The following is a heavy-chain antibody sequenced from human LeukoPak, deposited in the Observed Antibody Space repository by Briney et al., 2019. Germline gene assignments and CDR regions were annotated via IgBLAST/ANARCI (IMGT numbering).Heavy chain of an antibody. D-gene: IGHD2-15*01. Sequence: ASVKVSCKASGYTFTSYYMHWVRQAPGQGLEWMGIINPSGGSTSYAQKFQGRVTMTRDTSTSTVYMELSSLRSEDTAVYYCARAWGAATLPGPWGQGTLVTASS. CDR1: GYTFTSYY. J-gene: IGHJ5*02. CDR3: ARAWGAATLPGP. V-gene: IGHV1-46*01. CDR2: INPSGGST.